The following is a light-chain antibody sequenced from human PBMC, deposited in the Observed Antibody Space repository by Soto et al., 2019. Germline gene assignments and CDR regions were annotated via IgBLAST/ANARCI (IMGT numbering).Light chain of an antibody. Sequence: EIVLTQSPGTLSLSPGERATLSCRASQSVSNNLAWYQQKPVQAPRLLIYATSSRATGIPDRFSGSGSGTDFTLTISRLEPEDFAVYYCQQYGRSGTFGQGTKVDIK. CDR3: QQYGRSGT. V-gene: IGKV3-20*01. CDR1: QSVSNN. CDR2: ATS. J-gene: IGKJ1*01.